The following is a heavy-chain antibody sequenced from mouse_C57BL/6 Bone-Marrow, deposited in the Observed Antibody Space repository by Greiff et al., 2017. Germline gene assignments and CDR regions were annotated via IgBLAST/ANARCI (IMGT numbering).Heavy chain of an antibody. Sequence: EVQLVESGGGLVKPGGSLKFSCAASGFTFSSYAMSWVRQTPEKRLEWVATISDGGSYTYYPDNVKGRFTISRDNAKNNLYLQMSHLKSEDTAMYYCAGTGHYFDYWGQGTTLTGSS. CDR2: ISDGGSYT. D-gene: IGHD4-1*01. CDR3: AGTGHYFDY. J-gene: IGHJ2*01. V-gene: IGHV5-4*01. CDR1: GFTFSSYA.